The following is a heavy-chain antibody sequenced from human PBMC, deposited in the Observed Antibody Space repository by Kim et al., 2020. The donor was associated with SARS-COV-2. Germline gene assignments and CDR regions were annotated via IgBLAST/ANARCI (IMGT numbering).Heavy chain of an antibody. D-gene: IGHD2-15*01. V-gene: IGHV1-46*01. J-gene: IGHJ3*02. CDR1: GYTFSNYY. CDR2: INPTTGRT. CDR3: ARGGNIVVVAEPTHADAFDI. Sequence: ASVKVSCKASGYTFSNYYMHWVRQAPGQGLEWMGIINPTTGRTSYAQKFQGRVTMTRDTSTNTVYMGLSSLRSEDTAVYYCARGGNIVVVAEPTHADAFDIWGHGTMVTVSS.